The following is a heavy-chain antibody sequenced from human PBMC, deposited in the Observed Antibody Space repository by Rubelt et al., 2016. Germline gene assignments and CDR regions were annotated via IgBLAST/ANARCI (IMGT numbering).Heavy chain of an antibody. D-gene: IGHD5-24*01. CDR3: ARRDGYNWDDAFDI. J-gene: IGHJ3*02. CDR1: GYTFTSYG. V-gene: IGHV1-18*01. CDR2: SSAYNGNT. Sequence: QVQLVQSGAEVKKPGASVKVSCKASGYTFTSYGISWVRQAPGQGLEWMGWSSAYNGNTNYAQKLQGRVTMTPDTSTGTAYLELRSRGSDDTAVYYCARRDGYNWDDAFDIWGQGTMVTVSS.